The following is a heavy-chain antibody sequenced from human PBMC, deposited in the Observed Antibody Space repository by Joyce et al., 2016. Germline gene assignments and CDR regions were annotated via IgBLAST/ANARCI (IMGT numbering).Heavy chain of an antibody. J-gene: IGHJ4*02. CDR2: IKSKNDGGTL. Sequence: VQLVESGGGLVQPGESLRLSCGVSGITFRTTWMSWVRQAPGKGLEWNGRIKSKNDGGTLDYIETVKGRFTLSRDDSTNTVYLQMDSLKIEDTAMYYCTTDPRYWGRGTLVTVSS. CDR3: TTDPRY. CDR1: GITFRTTW. V-gene: IGHV3-15*01.